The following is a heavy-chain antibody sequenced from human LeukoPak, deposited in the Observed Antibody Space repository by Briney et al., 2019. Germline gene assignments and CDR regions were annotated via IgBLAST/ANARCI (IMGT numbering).Heavy chain of an antibody. Sequence: PGGSLRLSCAASGFTVSSNYMSWVRQAPGKGLEWVSAIHSGGGTYYADSVRGRFTISRHNSQSTLYLQMNSLKAEDTAVYYCARARQFGSGWTAYFDHWGQGTLVTVSS. CDR3: ARARQFGSGWTAYFDH. D-gene: IGHD6-19*01. CDR1: GFTVSSNY. V-gene: IGHV3-53*01. J-gene: IGHJ4*02. CDR2: IHSGGGT.